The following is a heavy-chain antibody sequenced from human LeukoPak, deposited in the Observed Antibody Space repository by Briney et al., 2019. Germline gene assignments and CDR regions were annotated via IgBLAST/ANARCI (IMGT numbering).Heavy chain of an antibody. CDR3: AIAGYSSSWSGDDY. J-gene: IGHJ4*02. D-gene: IGHD6-13*01. CDR1: GFTFSDYY. CDR2: ISSSGSTI. Sequence: GGSLRLSCTVSGFTFSDYYMSWIRQAPGQGLGWGSYISSSGSTIYYADSVKGRFTISRDNAKNSLDLQMNSLRAEDTAVHYCAIAGYSSSWSGDDYWGQGTLVTVSS. V-gene: IGHV3-11*01.